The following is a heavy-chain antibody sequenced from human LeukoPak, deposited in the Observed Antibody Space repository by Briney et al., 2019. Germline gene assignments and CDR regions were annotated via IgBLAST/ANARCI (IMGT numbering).Heavy chain of an antibody. V-gene: IGHV1-2*02. J-gene: IGHJ5*02. CDR3: ASGGQGAA. Sequence: ASVKVSCKASGYTFTTYYMHWVRQAPGQGLEWMGYINPNSGGTNYAQKLQGRVTMTRDTSINTAYMELGSLTSDDTAIYYCASGGQGAAWGQGTLVTVSS. CDR1: GYTFTTYY. D-gene: IGHD3-3*01. CDR2: INPNSGGT.